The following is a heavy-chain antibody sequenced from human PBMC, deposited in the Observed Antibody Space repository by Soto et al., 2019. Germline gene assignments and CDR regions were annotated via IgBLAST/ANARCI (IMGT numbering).Heavy chain of an antibody. CDR2: IWYDGSNK. Sequence: KRLEWVAGIWYDGSNKYYADSVKGRFTISRDNSKNTLYLQMNSRRAEDTAVYYCARDPYCSSTSCPPGFFFQAEDGIRGAVPVSAFLLNRSSDL. V-gene: IGHV3-33*01. D-gene: IGHD2-2*01. J-gene: IGHJ2*01. CDR3: ARDPYCSSTSCPPGFFFQAEDGIRGAVPVSAFLLNRSSDL.